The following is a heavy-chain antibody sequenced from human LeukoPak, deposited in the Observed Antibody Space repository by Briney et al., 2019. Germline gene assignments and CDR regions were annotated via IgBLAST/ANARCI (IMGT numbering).Heavy chain of an antibody. CDR3: ARDRGCSSTSCYFQYYYGMDV. CDR2: IYYSGST. CDR1: GGSVSSGGYY. D-gene: IGHD2-2*01. V-gene: IGHV4-31*03. Sequence: SETLSLTCTVSGGSVSSGGYYWSWIRQHPGKGLEWIGYIYYSGSTYYNPSLKSRVTISVDTSKNQFSLKLSSVTAADTAVYYCARDRGCSSTSCYFQYYYGMDVWGQGTTVTVSS. J-gene: IGHJ6*02.